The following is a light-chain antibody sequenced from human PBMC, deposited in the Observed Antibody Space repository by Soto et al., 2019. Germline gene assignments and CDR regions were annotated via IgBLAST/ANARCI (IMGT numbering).Light chain of an antibody. J-gene: IGKJ1*01. CDR3: QVRDVWPS. CDR1: QSVSTS. V-gene: IGKV3-11*01. Sequence: IVLTQSPANLALSPGESAVLSCRASQSVSTSLAWYQHKPGQAPRLFIYDASKRAPGIPARFTGSGSGTDFTLTISSLEPEDIAVYYCQVRDVWPSFGQGTKVDI. CDR2: DAS.